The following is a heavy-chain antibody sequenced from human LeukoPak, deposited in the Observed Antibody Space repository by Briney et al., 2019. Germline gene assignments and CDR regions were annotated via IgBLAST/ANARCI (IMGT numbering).Heavy chain of an antibody. Sequence: GGSLRLSCAASGFTFSSYSMNWVRQAPGKGLEWVSSISSSSSYIYYADSVKGRFTISRDNSKNTLYLQMNSLRAEDTAVYYCAKDTYGGNLDYFDYWGQGTLVTVSS. D-gene: IGHD4-23*01. V-gene: IGHV3-21*04. CDR2: ISSSSSYI. CDR3: AKDTYGGNLDYFDY. J-gene: IGHJ4*02. CDR1: GFTFSSYS.